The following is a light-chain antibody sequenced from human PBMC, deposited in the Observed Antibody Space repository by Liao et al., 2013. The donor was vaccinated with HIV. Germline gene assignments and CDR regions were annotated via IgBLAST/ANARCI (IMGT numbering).Light chain of an antibody. V-gene: IGLV3-21*04. CDR3: QVWDVTTDSLV. CDR1: DIGNKR. CDR2: HDT. Sequence: SYVLTQPPSVSVAPGKTARITCGGIDIGNKRVHWYQQKPGQAPVLAIYHDTARPAGIPGRFSGSNSGFTATLSISRVEAGDEADYYCQVWDVTTDSLVFGGGTKLTVL. J-gene: IGLJ2*01.